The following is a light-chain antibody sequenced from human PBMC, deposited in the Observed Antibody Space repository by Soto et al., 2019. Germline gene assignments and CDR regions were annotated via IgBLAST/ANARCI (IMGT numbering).Light chain of an antibody. Sequence: QSVLTQPASVSGSPGQSITISCTGTSSDVGNYDLVSWYQQRPGKVPKLLIYEVNKRPSGVSNRFSGSKSGNTASLTISGLQAKDEADYFCCSYVGGTTFENVVFGGGTKLTVL. V-gene: IGLV2-23*02. CDR2: EVN. J-gene: IGLJ2*01. CDR1: SSDVGNYDL. CDR3: CSYVGGTTFENVV.